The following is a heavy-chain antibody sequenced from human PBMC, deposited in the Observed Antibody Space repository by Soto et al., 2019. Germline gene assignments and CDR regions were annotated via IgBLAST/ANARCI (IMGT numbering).Heavy chain of an antibody. D-gene: IGHD2-8*01. Sequence: QVHLVESGGGVVQPGRSRRLSCAASGFIFSDFAMHWVRQGPGKGLEWVTVISYDGSDRYYADYVNGRFTIAKDNSRNTIYIQMNSLRHEDTAVYYCARGNGLNCYHYNMDVWGQGTTVTVSS. V-gene: IGHV3-30*14. CDR1: GFIFSDFA. J-gene: IGHJ6*02. CDR2: ISYDGSDR. CDR3: ARGNGLNCYHYNMDV.